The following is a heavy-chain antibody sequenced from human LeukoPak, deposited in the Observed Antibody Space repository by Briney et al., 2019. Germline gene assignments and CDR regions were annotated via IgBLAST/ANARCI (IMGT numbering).Heavy chain of an antibody. Sequence: PGGSLRLSCAASGFTFSSYGMHWVRQAPGKGLEWLAVIWYDGSNIYYADSVKGRFAISRDNSKNTLYLLLNSLRAEDTAVYYCARATPDGYKPQSWFVPWGQGTLVTVSS. D-gene: IGHD5-24*01. J-gene: IGHJ5*02. CDR1: GFTFSSYG. CDR3: ARATPDGYKPQSWFVP. V-gene: IGHV3-33*01. CDR2: IWYDGSNI.